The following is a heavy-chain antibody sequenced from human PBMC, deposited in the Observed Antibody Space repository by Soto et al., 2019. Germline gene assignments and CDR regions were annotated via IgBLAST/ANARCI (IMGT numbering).Heavy chain of an antibody. CDR2: ISGGGTDT. V-gene: IGHV3-23*01. Sequence: GGSLRLSCAASGFSLRNYGTTWVRQAPGKGLEWVAVISGGGTDTYYADSVKGRFTISRDNFKNKIYLQMNSLSAGDTATYYCARTQKDIIVVPASILGYFYYGLDVWGQGTKVTVSS. CDR3: ARTQKDIIVVPASILGYFYYGLDV. J-gene: IGHJ6*02. D-gene: IGHD2-2*02. CDR1: GFSLRNYG.